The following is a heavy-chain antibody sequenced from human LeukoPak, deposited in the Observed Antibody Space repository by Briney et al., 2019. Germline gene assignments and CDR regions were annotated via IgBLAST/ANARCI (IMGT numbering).Heavy chain of an antibody. Sequence: ASVKVSCKASGYTFTGYYMHWVRQAPGQGLEWMGWINPNSGGTNDAQKFQGRVTMTRDTSISTAYMELSRLRSDDTAVYYCAREDYDFWSGSSGHYMDVWGKGTTVTVSS. J-gene: IGHJ6*03. V-gene: IGHV1-2*02. CDR1: GYTFTGYY. CDR3: AREDYDFWSGSSGHYMDV. CDR2: INPNSGGT. D-gene: IGHD3-3*01.